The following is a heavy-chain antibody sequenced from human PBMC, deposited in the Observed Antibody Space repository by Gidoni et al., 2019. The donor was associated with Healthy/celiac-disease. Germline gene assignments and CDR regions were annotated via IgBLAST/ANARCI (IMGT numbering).Heavy chain of an antibody. D-gene: IGHD1-20*01. CDR1: GGSICSSSYY. Sequence: QLQLQESGPGMVKPSETLSLTCTVSGGSICSSSYYWGWIRQPPGKGLEWIGSIYYSGSTYYNPSLKSRVTISVDTSKNHFSLKLSSVTAADTAVYYCAREYNWNYYYYYGMDVWGQGTTVTVSS. J-gene: IGHJ6*02. V-gene: IGHV4-39*07. CDR3: AREYNWNYYYYYGMDV. CDR2: IYYSGST.